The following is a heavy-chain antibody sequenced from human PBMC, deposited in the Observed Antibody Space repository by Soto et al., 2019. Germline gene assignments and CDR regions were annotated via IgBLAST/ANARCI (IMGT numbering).Heavy chain of an antibody. J-gene: IGHJ5*02. D-gene: IGHD2-21*02. CDR2: IYHSGST. Sequence: SETLSLTCAVSGYSIRNGYYWGWIRQPPGKGLEWIGTIYHSGSTYCNPSLKSRVTISVDASENHFSLKLSSVTAADTAVYYCARVGPYCGGDCYSPPPWGQGXLVTVYS. V-gene: IGHV4-38-2*01. CDR1: GYSIRNGYY. CDR3: ARVGPYCGGDCYSPPP.